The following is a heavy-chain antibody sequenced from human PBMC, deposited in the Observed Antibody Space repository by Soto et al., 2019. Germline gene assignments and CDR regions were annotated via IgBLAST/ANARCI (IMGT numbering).Heavy chain of an antibody. Sequence: PGGSLGLCCAASGVTLSSYAMSGVRQAPGKGLEWVSAISGSGGSTYYADSVKGRFTISRDNSKNTMYLQMNSLRAEDTAVYYCAKDRYSYGSYYFDYWGQGTLVTVSS. CDR1: GVTLSSYA. V-gene: IGHV3-23*01. D-gene: IGHD5-18*01. J-gene: IGHJ4*02. CDR3: AKDRYSYGSYYFDY. CDR2: ISGSGGST.